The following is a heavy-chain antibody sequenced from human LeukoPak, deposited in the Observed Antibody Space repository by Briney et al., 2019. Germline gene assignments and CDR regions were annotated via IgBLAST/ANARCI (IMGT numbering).Heavy chain of an antibody. CDR3: ARDVPLNRRIVVVVAARVGYFDY. V-gene: IGHV1-2*02. CDR1: GYTFTGYY. J-gene: IGHJ4*02. D-gene: IGHD2-15*01. Sequence: GASVKVSCKASGYTFTGYYMHWVRQAPGQGLEWMRWINPNSGGTNYAQKLQGRVTMTTDTSTSTAYMELRSLRSDDTAVYYCARDVPLNRRIVVVVAARVGYFDYWGQGTLVTVSS. CDR2: INPNSGGT.